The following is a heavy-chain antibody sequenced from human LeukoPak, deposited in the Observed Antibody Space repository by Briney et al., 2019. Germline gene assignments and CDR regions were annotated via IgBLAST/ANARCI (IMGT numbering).Heavy chain of an antibody. J-gene: IGHJ4*02. V-gene: IGHV3-23*01. D-gene: IGHD2-2*01. CDR1: GFTFSSYA. CDR3: ARRTVYCSSTSCSN. Sequence: GGSLRLSCAASGFTFSSYAMSWVRQAPGKGLEWVSAISGSGGSTYYADSVKGRFTISRDNAKNSLYLQMNSLRAEDTAVYYCARRTVYCSSTSCSNWGQGTLVTVSS. CDR2: ISGSGGST.